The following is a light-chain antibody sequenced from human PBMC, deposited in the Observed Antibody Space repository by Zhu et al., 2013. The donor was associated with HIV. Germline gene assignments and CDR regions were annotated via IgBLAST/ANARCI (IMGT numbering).Light chain of an antibody. Sequence: VLTQSPGTLSLSPGERAVLSCRAGQSVRSNYFAWYQQKPGQPPRLLIYGVSNRATGIPDRFSGSGSGTDFTLTISRLEPEDFAVYYCQQYGTSPVAFGGGSKVEIK. CDR1: QSVRSNY. J-gene: IGKJ4*01. CDR2: GVS. V-gene: IGKV3-20*01. CDR3: QQYGTSPVA.